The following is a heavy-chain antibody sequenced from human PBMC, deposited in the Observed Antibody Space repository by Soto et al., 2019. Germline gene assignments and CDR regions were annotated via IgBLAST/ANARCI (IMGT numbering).Heavy chain of an antibody. CDR1: GYTFTSYA. Sequence: ASVKVSCKASGYTFTSYAMHWVRQAPGQRLEWMGWVNAGNGNTKYSQKFQGRVTITRDTSASTAYMELSSLRSEDTAVYYCARGRTKVVIGAFDIWGQGTMVTVSS. CDR2: VNAGNGNT. CDR3: ARGRTKVVIGAFDI. J-gene: IGHJ3*02. V-gene: IGHV1-3*01. D-gene: IGHD4-17*01.